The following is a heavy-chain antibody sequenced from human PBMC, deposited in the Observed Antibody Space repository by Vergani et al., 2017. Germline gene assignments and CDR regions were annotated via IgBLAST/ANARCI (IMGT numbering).Heavy chain of an antibody. CDR2: IQFDGSNQ. Sequence: QVQLVESGGGVVQRGGSLRLSCATSGFTLSNYDMQWIRQGPGKGLEFVAFIQFDGSNQYYADSVKGRFTLSRDFSKNTLYLQMNSLRTDDTATDYCAKHFRGWGMDYWGQEPQVIVSS. V-gene: IGHV3-30*02. D-gene: IGHD3-16*01. CDR1: GFTLSNYD. J-gene: IGHJ4*02. CDR3: AKHFRGWGMDY.